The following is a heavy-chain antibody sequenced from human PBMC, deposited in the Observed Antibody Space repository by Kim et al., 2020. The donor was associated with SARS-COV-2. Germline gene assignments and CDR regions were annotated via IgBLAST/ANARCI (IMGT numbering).Heavy chain of an antibody. CDR1: GYSFTSYW. J-gene: IGHJ6*02. D-gene: IGHD6-13*01. CDR3: ARTYSSSWRYYYYGMDV. CDR2: IYPGDSDT. V-gene: IGHV5-51*01. Sequence: GESLKISCKGSGYSFTSYWIGWVRQMPGKGLEWMGIIYPGDSDTRYSPSFQGQVTISADKSISTAYLQWSSLKASDTAMYYCARTYSSSWRYYYYGMDVWGQGTTVTVSS.